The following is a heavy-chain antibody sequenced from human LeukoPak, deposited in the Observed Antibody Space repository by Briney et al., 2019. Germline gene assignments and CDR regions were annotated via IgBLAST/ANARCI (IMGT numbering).Heavy chain of an antibody. CDR3: ARVGEWLQYYYYYYMDV. CDR1: GYSISSGYY. J-gene: IGHJ6*03. Sequence: SETLSLTCTVSGYSISSGYYWGWIRQPPGKGLEWIGSIYHSGSTYYNPSLKSRVTISVDTSKNQFSLKLSSVTAADTAVYYCARVGEWLQYYYYYYMDVWGKGTTVTVSS. V-gene: IGHV4-38-2*02. CDR2: IYHSGST. D-gene: IGHD5-24*01.